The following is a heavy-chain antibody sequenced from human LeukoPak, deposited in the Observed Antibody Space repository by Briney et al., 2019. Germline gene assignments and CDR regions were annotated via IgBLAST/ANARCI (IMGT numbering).Heavy chain of an antibody. J-gene: IGHJ4*02. CDR1: GFTFSSAW. Sequence: PGGSLRLSCAASGFTFSSAWMTWVRQAPGKGLEWVGRIKNKTEGGTTDYAAPVKVSITISRDDSANMLYLQMNSLKIEDTAVYYCTTRKSIWGQGTLVTVSS. CDR2: IKNKTEGGTT. V-gene: IGHV3-15*05. CDR3: TTRKSI. D-gene: IGHD2-21*01.